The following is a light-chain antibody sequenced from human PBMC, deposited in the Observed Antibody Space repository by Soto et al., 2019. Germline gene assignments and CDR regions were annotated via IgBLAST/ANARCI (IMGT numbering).Light chain of an antibody. J-gene: IGLJ1*01. Sequence: QSALPQPASVSGSPGQSITVSCTGTSSDVGAYDYVSWYQHHPGKAPKLMIYDVSYRPSGVSNRFSGSKSGNTASLTISGLQAEDEADDYCSSYTSSSTLVFGTGTRSPS. CDR2: DVS. CDR1: SSDVGAYDY. V-gene: IGLV2-14*03. CDR3: SSYTSSSTLV.